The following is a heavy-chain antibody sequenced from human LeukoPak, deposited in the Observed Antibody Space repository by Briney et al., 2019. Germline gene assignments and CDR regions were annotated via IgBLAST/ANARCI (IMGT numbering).Heavy chain of an antibody. CDR2: VFYTGDT. J-gene: IGHJ4*02. Sequence: KASETLFLTCTVSGGSISSYYWSWIRQPPGKGLEWIGYVFYTGDTNSNPSLKSRVTMSLDTSKNQLSLRLTSVTAADTAVYYCARHPFATPFDHWGRGTLVTVSS. V-gene: IGHV4-59*08. CDR3: ARHPFATPFDH. CDR1: GGSISSYY. D-gene: IGHD2-15*01.